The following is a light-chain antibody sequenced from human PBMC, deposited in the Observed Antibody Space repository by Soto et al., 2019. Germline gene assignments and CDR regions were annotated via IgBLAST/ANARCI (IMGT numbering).Light chain of an antibody. CDR1: QSVNTY. Sequence: PGERATLSCRASQSVNTYLAWYQQKPGQALRLLIYDASNRATGIPARFSGSGSGTDFTLTISSLESEDSAVYYCQQRSYWPPYTFGQGTKVEIK. V-gene: IGKV3-11*01. J-gene: IGKJ2*01. CDR2: DAS. CDR3: QQRSYWPPYT.